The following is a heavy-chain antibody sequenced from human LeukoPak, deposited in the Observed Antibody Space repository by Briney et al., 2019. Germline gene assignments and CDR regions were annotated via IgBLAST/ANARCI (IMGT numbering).Heavy chain of an antibody. V-gene: IGHV3-7*01. CDR3: AREIAAAGTVHFDY. CDR1: GFTFSSYW. Sequence: GGSLRLSCAASGFTFSSYWMSWVRQAPGKGLEWVANIKQDGSEKYYVDSVKGRLTISRDNAKNSLYLQMNSLRAEDTAVYYCAREIAAAGTVHFDYWGQGTLVTVSS. D-gene: IGHD6-13*01. CDR2: IKQDGSEK. J-gene: IGHJ4*02.